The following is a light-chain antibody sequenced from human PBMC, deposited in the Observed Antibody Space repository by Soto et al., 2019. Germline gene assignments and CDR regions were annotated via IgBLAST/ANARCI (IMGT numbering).Light chain of an antibody. CDR1: QSVSSN. Sequence: EIVMTQSPATLSVSPGERATLSCRASQSVSSNLAWYQQKPDQAPRLLIYGASTRATDIPARFSGSGSGTEFTLTISSLQSEDSAVYYCQQYKHWPGTFGQGTKVEIK. CDR2: GAS. V-gene: IGKV3-15*01. CDR3: QQYKHWPGT. J-gene: IGKJ1*01.